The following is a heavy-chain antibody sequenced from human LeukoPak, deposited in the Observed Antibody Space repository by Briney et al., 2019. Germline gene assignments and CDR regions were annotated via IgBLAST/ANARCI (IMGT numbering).Heavy chain of an antibody. Sequence: GASVKVSCKASGHTSTTYAIHWVRQAPGQRLEWMGWINAGNGNTKYPQKFQGRVTITRDTSASTAYMELSSLRSEDTAVYYCASDDSSGYYYVYWGQGTLVTVSS. J-gene: IGHJ4*02. CDR3: ASDDSSGYYYVY. D-gene: IGHD3-22*01. V-gene: IGHV1-3*01. CDR1: GHTSTTYA. CDR2: INAGNGNT.